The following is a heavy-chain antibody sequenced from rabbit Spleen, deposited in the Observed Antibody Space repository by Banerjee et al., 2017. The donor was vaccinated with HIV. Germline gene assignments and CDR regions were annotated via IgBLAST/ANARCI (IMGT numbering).Heavy chain of an antibody. Sequence: EQLEESGGGLVKPEGSLTLTCKASGVSFSDKDVMCWVRQAPGKGLEWIACINIVTGKTVYASWAKGRFPIPKPSSATGTLEMTRLTSADTANYFLVRDSYVIGGGYFIRTRLDLWGPGTLVTVS. D-gene: IGHD1-1*01. CDR1: GVSFSDKDV. CDR3: VRDSYVIGGGYFIRTRLDL. CDR2: INIVTGKT. V-gene: IGHV1S45*01. J-gene: IGHJ6*01.